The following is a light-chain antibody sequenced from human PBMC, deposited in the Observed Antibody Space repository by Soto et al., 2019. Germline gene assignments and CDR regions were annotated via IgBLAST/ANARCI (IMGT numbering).Light chain of an antibody. V-gene: IGKV1-39*01. J-gene: IGKJ2*01. CDR2: AAS. Sequence: DIQMTQSPSSLSASVGDRVTITCRASQSISNDLYWYQQKPGKAPKLLIYAASNLQGGVPSRFSGSGSGTDFTLTISSLQPEDFATYYCQQSYSTPQYTFGQGTRLEIK. CDR1: QSISND. CDR3: QQSYSTPQYT.